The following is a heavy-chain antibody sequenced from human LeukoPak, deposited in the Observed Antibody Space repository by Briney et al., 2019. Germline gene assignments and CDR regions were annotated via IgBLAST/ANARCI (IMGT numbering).Heavy chain of an antibody. Sequence: GGSLRLPCAASGFTFSSYDMHWVRQATGKGLEWVSAIGTAGDTYYPGSVKGRFTISRENAKNSLYLQMNSLRAGDTAVYYCARDLKYYDILTGRYYYYGMDVWGQGTTVTVSS. CDR1: GFTFSSYD. V-gene: IGHV3-13*04. CDR2: IGTAGDT. J-gene: IGHJ6*02. D-gene: IGHD3-9*01. CDR3: ARDLKYYDILTGRYYYYGMDV.